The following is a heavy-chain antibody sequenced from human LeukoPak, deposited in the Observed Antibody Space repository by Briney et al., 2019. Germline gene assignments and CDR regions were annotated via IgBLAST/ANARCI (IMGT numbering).Heavy chain of an antibody. CDR1: GFTFSSYS. V-gene: IGHV3-21*01. J-gene: IGHJ4*02. Sequence: GGFLRHSCAASGFTFSSYSINWVRQAPGEGLEWVSSISIISTYIYYADSVKGRFSISRDNAKNSVYLQMNSLRAEDTAVYYCARDERAAPPNLDYWGQGVLVTVSS. CDR2: ISIISTYI. D-gene: IGHD6-6*01. CDR3: ARDERAAPPNLDY.